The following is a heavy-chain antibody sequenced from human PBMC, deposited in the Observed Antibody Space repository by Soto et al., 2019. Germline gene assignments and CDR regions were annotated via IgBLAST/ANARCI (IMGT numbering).Heavy chain of an antibody. D-gene: IGHD2-21*01. J-gene: IGHJ4*02. Sequence: KTSETLSLTCAVYGGSFSGLSWDRLRQSPGKRLEWIGEIDYRGNTNYNPPLRSRVTLSVDASKNQFSLNVGSVTAADAAKYFCARSRKSGDHSLGLDYWGRGTLVTVSS. CDR1: GGSFSGLS. V-gene: IGHV4-34*01. CDR2: IDYRGNT. CDR3: ARSRKSGDHSLGLDY.